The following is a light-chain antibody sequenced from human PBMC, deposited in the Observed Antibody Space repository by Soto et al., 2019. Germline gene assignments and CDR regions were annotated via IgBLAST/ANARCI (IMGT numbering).Light chain of an antibody. CDR3: QQYNNWPRT. CDR2: DAS. J-gene: IGKJ1*01. CDR1: QSVSTN. Sequence: EIVMTQSPATLSVSPGERATLSCRASQSVSTNLAWYQQKPGQAPRLLIYDASTRATGIPGRFSGSGSGTEFTLSISSLQSEDFAVYYCQQYNNWPRTFGQGTKV. V-gene: IGKV3-15*01.